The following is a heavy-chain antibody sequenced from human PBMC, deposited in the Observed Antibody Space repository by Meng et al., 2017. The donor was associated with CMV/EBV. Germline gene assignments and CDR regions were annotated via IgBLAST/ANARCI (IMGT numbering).Heavy chain of an antibody. CDR3: ARGPYCSSTSCYPSWFDP. CDR1: GGSFSGYY. J-gene: IGHJ5*02. Sequence: SETLSLTCAVYGGSFSGYYWSWIRRPPGKGLEWIGEINHSGSTNYNPSLKSRVTISVDTSKNQFSLKLSSVTAADTAVYYCARGPYCSSTSCYPSWFDPWGQGTLVTVSS. V-gene: IGHV4-34*01. D-gene: IGHD2-2*01. CDR2: INHSGST.